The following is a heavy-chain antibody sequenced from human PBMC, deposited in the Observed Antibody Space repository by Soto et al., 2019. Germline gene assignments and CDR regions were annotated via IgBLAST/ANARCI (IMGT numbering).Heavy chain of an antibody. CDR1: GFTFTTYW. V-gene: IGHV3-7*01. CDR2: IKQDGSEK. J-gene: IGHJ6*02. Sequence: EVQLVESGGDLVQPGGSLRLSCAASGFTFTTYWMMWVRQAPGKGLEWVANIKQDGSEKYYADSVKGRFTISRDNAKNALYLQMNSLRAEDTAVYYCAIAYGLDVWGQGTTVSVSS. CDR3: AIAYGLDV.